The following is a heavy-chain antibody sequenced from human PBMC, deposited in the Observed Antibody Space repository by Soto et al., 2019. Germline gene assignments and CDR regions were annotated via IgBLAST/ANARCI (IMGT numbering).Heavy chain of an antibody. CDR3: ARAVTPYSGRQHHDY. CDR1: GGSISSGDYY. J-gene: IGHJ4*02. Sequence: QVQLQESGPGLVKPSQTLSLTCTVSGGSISSGDYYWSWIRQPPGKGLEWIGFIYYSGSTYYNPSLKSRVTISVDTSKNQFPLKLTSVAAADTAVYYCARAVTPYSGRQHHDYWGQGTLVTVSS. V-gene: IGHV4-30-4*01. D-gene: IGHD1-26*01. CDR2: IYYSGST.